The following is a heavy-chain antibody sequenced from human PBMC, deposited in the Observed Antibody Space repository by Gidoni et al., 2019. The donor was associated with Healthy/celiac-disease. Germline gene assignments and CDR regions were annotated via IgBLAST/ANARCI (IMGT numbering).Heavy chain of an antibody. D-gene: IGHD2-2*01. CDR2: ISGSGGST. J-gene: IGHJ6*02. Sequence: EVQLLESGGGLVQPGGSLRLSCAASGFPFSSYAMSWVRQAPGKGLEWVSAISGSGGSTYYADSVKGRFTISRDNSKNTLYLQMNSLRAEDTAVYYCAKVREDIVVVPAATTYYYYGMDVWGQGTTVTVSS. CDR1: GFPFSSYA. V-gene: IGHV3-23*01. CDR3: AKVREDIVVVPAATTYYYYGMDV.